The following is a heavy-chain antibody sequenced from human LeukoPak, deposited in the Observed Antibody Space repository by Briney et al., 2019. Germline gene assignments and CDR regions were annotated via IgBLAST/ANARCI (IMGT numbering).Heavy chain of an antibody. CDR2: VSKDGNNI. J-gene: IGHJ4*02. CDR3: ARDFLWLVDY. Sequence: GGSLRLSCAASGFHFNNFHIHWVRQAPGKGLEWLAFVSKDGNNIYYADSVKGRFTISRDNSKSTLYLQINSLRADDTAIYYCARDFLWLVDYWGQGTLVTVSS. CDR1: GFHFNNFH. V-gene: IGHV3-30-3*01. D-gene: IGHD6-19*01.